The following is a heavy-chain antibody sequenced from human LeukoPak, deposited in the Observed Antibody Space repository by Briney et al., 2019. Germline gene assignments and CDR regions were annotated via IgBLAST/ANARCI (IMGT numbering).Heavy chain of an antibody. V-gene: IGHV3-30*18. CDR3: AKDYLGLGVEQQLVLVLHY. Sequence: GGSLRLSCAASGFTFSSNGMDWVRQAPGKGLEWVAVISYDGSNKYYADSVKGRFTISRDNSKNTLYLQMNSLRAEDTAVYYCAKDYLGLGVEQQLVLVLHYWGQGTLVTVSS. D-gene: IGHD6-13*01. J-gene: IGHJ4*02. CDR2: ISYDGSNK. CDR1: GFTFSSNG.